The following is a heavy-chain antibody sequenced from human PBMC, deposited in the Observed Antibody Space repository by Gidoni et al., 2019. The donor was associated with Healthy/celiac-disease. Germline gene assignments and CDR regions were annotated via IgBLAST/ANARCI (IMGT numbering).Heavy chain of an antibody. J-gene: IGHJ4*02. CDR3: AKDHPGGPNTFDY. CDR1: GFTFSRYA. CDR2: ISGSGGST. V-gene: IGHV3-23*01. Sequence: EVQLLESGGGLVQPGGSLRLSCAASGFTFSRYAMSWVRQAPGKGLEWVSAISGSGGSTYYADSVKGRFTFSRDNSKNTLYLQMNSLRAEDTAVYYCAKDHPGGPNTFDYWGQGTLVTVSS. D-gene: IGHD3-16*01.